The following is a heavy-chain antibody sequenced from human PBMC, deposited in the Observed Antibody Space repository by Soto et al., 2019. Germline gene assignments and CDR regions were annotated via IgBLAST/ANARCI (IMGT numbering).Heavy chain of an antibody. Sequence: ASVKVSCKVSGYTLTELSMHWVRQAPGKGLEWMGGFDPEDGETIYAQKFQGRVTMTEDTSTDTAYLQWGSLKASDSAIYYCARVDYPDSVDFYYHMDVWGTGTTVTVSS. CDR2: FDPEDGET. CDR3: ARVDYPDSVDFYYHMDV. CDR1: GYTLTELS. D-gene: IGHD3-10*01. J-gene: IGHJ6*03. V-gene: IGHV1-24*01.